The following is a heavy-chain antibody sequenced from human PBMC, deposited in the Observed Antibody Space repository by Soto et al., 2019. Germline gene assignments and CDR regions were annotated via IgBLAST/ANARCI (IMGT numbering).Heavy chain of an antibody. V-gene: IGHV1-2*04. J-gene: IGHJ6*02. D-gene: IGHD3-3*01. CDR2: INPNSGGT. CDR3: ARGVILRFLEWLSPPEPYYGMDV. CDR1: GYTFTGYY. Sequence: ASVKVSCKASGYTFTGYYMHWVRQAPGQGLEWMGWINPNSGGTNYAQKFQGWVTMTRDTSINTAYMELSRLRSDDTAVYYCARGVILRFLEWLSPPEPYYGMDVWGQGTTVTVSS.